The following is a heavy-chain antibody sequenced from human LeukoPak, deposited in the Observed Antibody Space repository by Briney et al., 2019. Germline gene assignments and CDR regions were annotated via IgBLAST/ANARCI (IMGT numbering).Heavy chain of an antibody. CDR3: ARVMLTVGGYSYGPPDY. CDR1: GFTFNSYW. Sequence: GGSLRLSCAASGFTFNSYWMSWVRQAPGKGLEWVANIKQDGSEKYYVDSVKGRFTISRDNAKNSLYLQMNSLRAEDTAVYYCARVMLTVGGYSYGPPDYWGQGTLVTVSS. V-gene: IGHV3-7*01. J-gene: IGHJ4*02. CDR2: IKQDGSEK. D-gene: IGHD5-18*01.